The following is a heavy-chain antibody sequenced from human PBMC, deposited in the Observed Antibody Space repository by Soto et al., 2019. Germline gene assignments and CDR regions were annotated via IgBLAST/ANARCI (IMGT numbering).Heavy chain of an antibody. CDR1: GFTFSSYA. CDR3: ARAPGSCGVDCYFLDI. V-gene: IGHV3-30-3*01. CDR2: ISYDGSNK. D-gene: IGHD2-21*02. J-gene: IGHJ3*02. Sequence: QVQLVESGGGVVQPGRSLRLSCAASGFTFSSYAMHWVRQAPGKGLEWVAVISYDGSNKYYADSVKGRFTISRDNSKNTLYLQMNSLRAEDTAVYYCARAPGSCGVDCYFLDIWGQGTMVTVSS.